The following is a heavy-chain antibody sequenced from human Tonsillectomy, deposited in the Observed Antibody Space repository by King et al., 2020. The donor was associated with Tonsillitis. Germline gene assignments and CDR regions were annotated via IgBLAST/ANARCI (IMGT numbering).Heavy chain of an antibody. Sequence: VQLQESGPGLVKPSETLSLTCTVSGGSISSYYWSWIRQPPGKGLEWIGHFYYSGSTNYNASLKSRVTISVDTSKNQSSLKLSSVTAADTAVYYWAGGALTGYYKGPRSIDYWGQGTLVTVSS. V-gene: IGHV4-59*01. CDR1: GGSISSYY. CDR2: FYYSGST. J-gene: IGHJ4*02. CDR3: AGGALTGYYKGPRSIDY. D-gene: IGHD3-9*01.